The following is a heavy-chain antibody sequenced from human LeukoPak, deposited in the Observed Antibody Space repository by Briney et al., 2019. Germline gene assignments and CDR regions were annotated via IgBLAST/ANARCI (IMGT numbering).Heavy chain of an antibody. Sequence: PGGSLRLSCAASGFTFSSYGMHWVRQAPGKGLEWVAVISYDGSNKYHADSVKGRFTISRDNSKNTLYLQMNSLRAEDAAVYYCAKTQSYYYDSSGALDYWGQGTLVTVSS. V-gene: IGHV3-30*18. CDR1: GFTFSSYG. CDR2: ISYDGSNK. CDR3: AKTQSYYYDSSGALDY. D-gene: IGHD3-22*01. J-gene: IGHJ4*02.